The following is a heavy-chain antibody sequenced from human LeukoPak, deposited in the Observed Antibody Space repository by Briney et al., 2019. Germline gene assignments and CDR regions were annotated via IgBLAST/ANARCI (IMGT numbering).Heavy chain of an antibody. CDR3: ARRGYSSSWFDY. CDR2: IYYSGSI. D-gene: IGHD6-13*01. J-gene: IGHJ4*02. V-gene: IGHV4-59*08. Sequence: SETLSLTCTVSGGSITSYYWSWIRQPPGKGLEWIGYIYYSGSINYNPSLKSPVTISVDTSKNQFSLKLTSVTAADTAVYYCARRGYSSSWFDYWGQGTRVTVSS. CDR1: GGSITSYY.